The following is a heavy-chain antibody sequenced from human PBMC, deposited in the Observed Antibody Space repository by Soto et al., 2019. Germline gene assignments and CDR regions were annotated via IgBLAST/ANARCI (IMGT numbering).Heavy chain of an antibody. D-gene: IGHD3-3*01. J-gene: IGHJ4*02. Sequence: ETLSLTCTVSGGSISNYYWNWIRQSPGKGLEWIGYIFYGGSTNYNPSLKNRVAISIDTSENQFSLKMSSVTAADTAVYFCARSYDFWSGYFNFWGQGTLVTVSS. V-gene: IGHV4-59*01. CDR3: ARSYDFWSGYFNF. CDR1: GGSISNYY. CDR2: IFYGGST.